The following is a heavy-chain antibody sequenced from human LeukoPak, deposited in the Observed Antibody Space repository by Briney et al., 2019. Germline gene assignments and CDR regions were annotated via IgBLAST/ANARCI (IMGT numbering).Heavy chain of an antibody. J-gene: IGHJ4*02. D-gene: IGHD3-10*01. CDR3: AGTPWFGELTLDY. Sequence: SVKVFCKASGVTLTSSTIQWGRQPRGQRRVWIGWIVVGSGNTNYAQKFRERVSITRDLSTTPVYMELSSLRSEDTAVYYCAGTPWFGELTLDYWGQGTLVTVSS. CDR2: IVVGSGNT. CDR1: GVTLTSST. V-gene: IGHV1-58*02.